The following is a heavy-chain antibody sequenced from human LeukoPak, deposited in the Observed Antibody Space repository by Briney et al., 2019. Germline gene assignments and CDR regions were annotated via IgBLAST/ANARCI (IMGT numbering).Heavy chain of an antibody. D-gene: IGHD3-10*01. CDR3: AKDHAHYYGSGSYFDY. CDR1: GFTFSSYG. V-gene: IGHV3-30*18. J-gene: IGHJ4*02. Sequence: GGSLRLSCAASGFTFSSYGMHWVRQAPGKGLELVAVISYDGSNKYYADSVKGRFTISRDNSKNTLYLQMNSLRAEDTAVYYCAKDHAHYYGSGSYFDYWGQGTLVTVSS. CDR2: ISYDGSNK.